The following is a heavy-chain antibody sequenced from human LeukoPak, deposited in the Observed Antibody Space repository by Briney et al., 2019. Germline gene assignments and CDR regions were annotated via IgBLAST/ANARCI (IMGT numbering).Heavy chain of an antibody. CDR1: GFTFSSYW. CDR3: AKDLDSPNYDISLRVAFDI. CDR2: ISVDGSST. V-gene: IGHV3-74*01. D-gene: IGHD3-9*01. Sequence: GGSLRLSCAASGFTFSSYWMHWVRQVPGKGPVWVSRISVDGSSTSYADAVKGRFTISRDNAKNTLYLQMNSLRAEDTAVYYCAKDLDSPNYDISLRVAFDIWGQGTMVTVSS. J-gene: IGHJ3*02.